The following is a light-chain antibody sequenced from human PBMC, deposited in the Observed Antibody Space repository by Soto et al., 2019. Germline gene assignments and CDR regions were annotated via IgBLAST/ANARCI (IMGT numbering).Light chain of an antibody. CDR2: NTS. CDR3: QQSYSTHRT. V-gene: IGKV1-39*01. CDR1: QSIRTY. J-gene: IGKJ1*01. Sequence: DIQMTQSPSSLSAPVGDRVTITCRASQSIRTYLNWYQQKPGKAPKLLISNTSSLQSEVPSRFSGSASGTDFTLNISSIQPQDFETYYCQQSYSTHRTFSQGTKLEI.